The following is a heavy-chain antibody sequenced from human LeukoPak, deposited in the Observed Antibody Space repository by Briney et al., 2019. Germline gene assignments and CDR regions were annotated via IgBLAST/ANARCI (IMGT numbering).Heavy chain of an antibody. D-gene: IGHD4-17*01. V-gene: IGHV3-64*01. J-gene: IGHJ4*02. CDR2: ISSNGGST. CDR1: GFTFSSYA. Sequence: GGSLRLSCAASGFTFSSYAMHWVRRAPGKGLEYVSAISSNGGSTYYANSVKGRFTISRDNSKNTLYLQMGSLRAEDMAVYYCARAPTTVTNYYFDYWGQGTLVTVSS. CDR3: ARAPTTVTNYYFDY.